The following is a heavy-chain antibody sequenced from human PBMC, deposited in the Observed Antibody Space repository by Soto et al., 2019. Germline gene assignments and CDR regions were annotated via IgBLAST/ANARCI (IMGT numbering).Heavy chain of an antibody. Sequence: QVQLQQWGAGLLKPSETLSLTCAVYGGSFSGYYWSWIRQPPGKGLEWIGEINHSGSTNYNPSLKTLVTISVDTSKNQFSLKLSSVTAADTAVYYCARAGYSSSWYSSRTDAFDIWGQGTMVTVSS. D-gene: IGHD6-13*01. CDR3: ARAGYSSSWYSSRTDAFDI. J-gene: IGHJ3*02. CDR2: INHSGST. V-gene: IGHV4-34*01. CDR1: GGSFSGYY.